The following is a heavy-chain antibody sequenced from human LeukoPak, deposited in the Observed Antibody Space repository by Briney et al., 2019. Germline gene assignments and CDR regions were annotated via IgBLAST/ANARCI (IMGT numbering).Heavy chain of an antibody. V-gene: IGHV4-59*08. Sequence: SETLSLTCTVSGDSIGSYFWSWVRQPPGKGLEWIGYNSGSTNYNPSLKSRVTILLDRSKNQFSLKLSSVTAADTAIYYCARGRGYGGNYLRSFDIWGQGTMVTVSS. D-gene: IGHD1-26*01. CDR3: ARGRGYGGNYLRSFDI. CDR1: GDSIGSYF. J-gene: IGHJ3*02. CDR2: NSGST.